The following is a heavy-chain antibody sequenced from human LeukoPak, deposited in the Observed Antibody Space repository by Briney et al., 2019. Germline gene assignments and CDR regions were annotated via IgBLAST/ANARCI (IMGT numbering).Heavy chain of an antibody. J-gene: IGHJ4*02. D-gene: IGHD4-17*01. CDR3: AKDHWGTVTNYFDY. CDR2: INPNSGGT. V-gene: IGHV1-2*02. Sequence: ASVKVSCKASGYTFTGYYMHWVRQAPGQGLEWMGWINPNSGGTNYAQKFQGRVTMTRDTSISTAYMELSRLRSDDTAVYYCAKDHWGTVTNYFDYWGQGTLVTVSS. CDR1: GYTFTGYY.